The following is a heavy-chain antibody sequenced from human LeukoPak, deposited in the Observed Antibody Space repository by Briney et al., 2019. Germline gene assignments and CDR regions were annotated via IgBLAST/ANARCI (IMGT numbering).Heavy chain of an antibody. CDR2: ISGSGGTT. D-gene: IGHD6-19*01. Sequence: PGGSLRLSCAASGFTFSSYAMSWVRQASGKGLECVSAISGSGGTTYYADSVKGWFTISSDNSQNTLYLQMNSLRAEDTPVYYCAKSPVAGKDYWGQGTLVTVSS. CDR3: AKSPVAGKDY. CDR1: GFTFSSYA. V-gene: IGHV3-23*01. J-gene: IGHJ4*02.